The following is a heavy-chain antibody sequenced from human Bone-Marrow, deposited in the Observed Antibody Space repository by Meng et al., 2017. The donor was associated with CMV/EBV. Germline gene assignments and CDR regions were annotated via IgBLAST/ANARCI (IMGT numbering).Heavy chain of an antibody. D-gene: IGHD3-16*01. CDR2: INSDGSST. CDR3: AVRGAYYYYGMDV. Sequence: GGSLRLSCAASGFTFSSYWMHWVRQATGKGLVWVSRINSDGSSTRYADSVKGRFTISRYNAKNTLYLQMNSLRAEDTAVYYCAVRGAYYYYGMDVWGQGTTVTGSS. CDR1: GFTFSSYW. J-gene: IGHJ6*01. V-gene: IGHV3-74*01.